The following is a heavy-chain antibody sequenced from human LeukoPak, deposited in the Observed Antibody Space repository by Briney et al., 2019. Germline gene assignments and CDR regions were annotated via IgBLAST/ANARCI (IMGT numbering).Heavy chain of an antibody. D-gene: IGHD6-13*01. CDR3: ARDAAAAGSDY. J-gene: IGHJ4*02. V-gene: IGHV3-23*01. Sequence: GGSLRLSCAASGFTSSSYAMSWVRQAPGKGLEWVSAISNSGGSTYYSDSVKGRFTISRDNSKNSLYLQLNSLRAEDTAVYYCARDAAAAGSDYWGQGTLVTVSS. CDR1: GFTSSSYA. CDR2: ISNSGGST.